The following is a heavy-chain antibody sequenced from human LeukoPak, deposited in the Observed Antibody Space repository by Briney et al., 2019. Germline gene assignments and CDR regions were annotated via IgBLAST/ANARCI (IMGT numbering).Heavy chain of an antibody. CDR3: ARSSAYCSSNACYEDY. D-gene: IGHD2-2*01. Sequence: GGSLRLSCAVSGLTVNKNYMSWVRQTPGKGLEWVSVFYSGGSTFYADSVKGRFTISRDISKNTLYLQMNSLRAEDTAIYYCARSSAYCSSNACYEDYWGQGTLVTVSS. CDR2: FYSGGST. CDR1: GLTVNKNY. J-gene: IGHJ4*02. V-gene: IGHV3-53*01.